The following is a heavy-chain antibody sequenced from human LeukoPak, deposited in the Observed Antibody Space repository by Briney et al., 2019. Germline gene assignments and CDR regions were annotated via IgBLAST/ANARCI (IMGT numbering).Heavy chain of an antibody. Sequence: GESLKISCKGSGYSFTSYWIGWVRQMPGKGLEWMGIIYPGDSDTRYSPSFQGQVTISADKSISTAYLQWSSLKASDTAMYYCARRRDYGFEELPKHRGEFDYWGQGTLVTVSS. V-gene: IGHV5-51*01. J-gene: IGHJ4*02. CDR3: ARRRDYGFEELPKHRGEFDY. D-gene: IGHD3-10*01. CDR1: GYSFTSYW. CDR2: IYPGDSDT.